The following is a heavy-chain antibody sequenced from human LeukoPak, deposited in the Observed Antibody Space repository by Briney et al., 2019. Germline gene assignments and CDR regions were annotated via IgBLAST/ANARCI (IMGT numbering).Heavy chain of an antibody. CDR1: GGSISSSNW. CDR2: IYHSGST. D-gene: IGHD4-17*01. V-gene: IGHV4-4*02. J-gene: IGHJ4*02. CDR3: ASYPHDYGDYGGLDY. Sequence: SETLSLTCAVSGGSISSSNWWSWVRQPPGKGLEWIGEIYHSGSTNYNPSLKSRVTISVDTSKNQFPLKLSSVTAADTAVYYCASYPHDYGDYGGLDYWGQGTLVTVSS.